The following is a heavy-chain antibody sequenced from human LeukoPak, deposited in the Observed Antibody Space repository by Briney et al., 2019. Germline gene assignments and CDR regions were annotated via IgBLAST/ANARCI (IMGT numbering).Heavy chain of an antibody. Sequence: GGSLRLSCAASGFTFSSYSMNWVPQAPGKGLEWVSSISSSSSYIHYADSVKGRFTISRDNAKNSLYLQMNSLRAEDTAVYYCARESEYSTNAFDYWGQGTLGTVSS. D-gene: IGHD6-6*01. V-gene: IGHV3-21*01. CDR3: ARESEYSTNAFDY. CDR2: ISSSSSYI. CDR1: GFTFSSYS. J-gene: IGHJ4*02.